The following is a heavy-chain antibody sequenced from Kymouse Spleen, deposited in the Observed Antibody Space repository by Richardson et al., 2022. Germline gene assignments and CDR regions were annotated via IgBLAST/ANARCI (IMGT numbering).Heavy chain of an antibody. Sequence: QLQLQESGPGLVKPSETLSLTCTVSGGSISSSSYYWGWIRQPPGKGLEWIGSIYYSGSTYYNPSLKSRVTISVDTSKNQFSLKLSSVTAADTAVYYCARHMGATAYYYYYGMDVWGQGTTVTVSS. V-gene: IGHV4-39*01. D-gene: IGHD1-26*01. J-gene: IGHJ6*02. CDR2: IYYSGST. CDR1: GGSISSSSYY. CDR3: ARHMGATAYYYYYGMDV.